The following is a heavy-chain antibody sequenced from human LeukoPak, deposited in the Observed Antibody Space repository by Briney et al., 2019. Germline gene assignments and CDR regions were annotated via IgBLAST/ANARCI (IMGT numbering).Heavy chain of an antibody. CDR2: INPNSGGT. V-gene: IGHV1-2*02. CDR1: GYTFTGYY. D-gene: IGHD6-13*01. J-gene: IGHJ4*02. CDR3: ARVGRVAAAGTRFDY. Sequence: ASVKVSCKASGYTFTGYYMHWVRQAPGQGLEWMGWINPNSGGTNYAQKFQGRVTMTRDTSISTAYMELTSLRSEDTAVYYCARVGRVAAAGTRFDYWGPGTLVTVSS.